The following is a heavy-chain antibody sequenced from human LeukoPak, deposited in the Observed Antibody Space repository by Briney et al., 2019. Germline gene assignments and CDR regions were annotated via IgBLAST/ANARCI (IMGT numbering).Heavy chain of an antibody. D-gene: IGHD6-13*01. Sequence: PSETLSLTCAVYGGSFSGYYWSWIRQPPGKGLEWIGYIYYSGSTNYNPSLKSRVTISVDTSKNQFSLKLSSVTAADTAVYYCARWIAAAGNDAFDIWGQGTMVTVSS. CDR3: ARWIAAAGNDAFDI. J-gene: IGHJ3*02. CDR1: GGSFSGYY. V-gene: IGHV4-59*01. CDR2: IYYSGST.